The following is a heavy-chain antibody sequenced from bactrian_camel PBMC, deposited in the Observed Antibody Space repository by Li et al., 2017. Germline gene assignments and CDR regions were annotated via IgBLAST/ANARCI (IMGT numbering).Heavy chain of an antibody. CDR1: GFTFSDYT. Sequence: CAASGFTFSDYTMTWVRQAPGKEREGVARIYTGSGNTYYADSVKGRFTISQDNAKNTVSLQMNNLKPEDTAIYYCAAANVPVVAIATMTRVLREMDFPDWGRGTQVTVS. CDR2: IYTGSGNT. CDR3: AAANVPVVAIATMTRVLREMDFPD. J-gene: IGHJ4*01. V-gene: IGHV3S40*01. D-gene: IGHD2*01.